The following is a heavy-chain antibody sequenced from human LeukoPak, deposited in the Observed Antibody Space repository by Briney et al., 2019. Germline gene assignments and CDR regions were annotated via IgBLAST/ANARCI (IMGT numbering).Heavy chain of an antibody. CDR2: ISAYNGNT. J-gene: IGHJ4*02. CDR1: GYTFTSYG. Sequence: ASVKVSCKASGYTFTSYGISWVRQAPGQGLEWMGWISAYNGNTNYAQKLQGRVTMTTDTSTSTAYMELRSLRSDDTAVYYCARDPSGYSSSWAGGHWGQGTLVTVSS. CDR3: ARDPSGYSSSWAGGH. V-gene: IGHV1-18*01. D-gene: IGHD6-13*01.